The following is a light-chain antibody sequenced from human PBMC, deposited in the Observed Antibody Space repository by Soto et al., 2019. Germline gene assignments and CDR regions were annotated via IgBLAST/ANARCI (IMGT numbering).Light chain of an antibody. V-gene: IGLV2-14*01. CDR2: DVS. CDR3: NSYTSNSTWV. Sequence: QSALTQPASVSGSPGQSITISCSGTSSDVGGYNYVSWYQHHPGKAPKVMIYDVSNRPSGVSYRFSGSKSGNTASLTISGLQAEDEADYYCNSYTSNSTWVFGGGTKLTVL. J-gene: IGLJ3*02. CDR1: SSDVGGYNY.